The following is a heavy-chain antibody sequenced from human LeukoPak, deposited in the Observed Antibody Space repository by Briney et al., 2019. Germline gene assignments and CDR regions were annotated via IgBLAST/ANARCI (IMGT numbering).Heavy chain of an antibody. CDR1: GFDVSDNY. CDR3: ARGRFYSDSSGPNFDS. V-gene: IGHV3-11*01. CDR2: ISSTGGTI. J-gene: IGHJ4*02. Sequence: KAGGSLRLSCAASGFDVSDNYMSWVRQAQGKGLEWVSYISSTGGTIYYADSVKGRFTISRDNAKNSLYLQMNSLTAEDTAVYYCARGRFYSDSSGPNFDSWGQGTLVTVSS. D-gene: IGHD3-22*01.